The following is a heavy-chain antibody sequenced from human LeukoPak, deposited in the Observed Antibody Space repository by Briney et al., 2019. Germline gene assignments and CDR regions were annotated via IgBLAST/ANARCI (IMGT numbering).Heavy chain of an antibody. CDR1: GGTFSSYA. Sequence: ASVKVSCKASGGTFSSYAISWVRQAPGQGLEWMGIINPSGGSTSYAQKFQGRVTMTRDTSTSTVYMELSSLRSEDTAVYYCARGTGATPNDYWGQGTLVTVSS. J-gene: IGHJ4*02. CDR2: INPSGGST. V-gene: IGHV1-46*01. CDR3: ARGTGATPNDY. D-gene: IGHD1-26*01.